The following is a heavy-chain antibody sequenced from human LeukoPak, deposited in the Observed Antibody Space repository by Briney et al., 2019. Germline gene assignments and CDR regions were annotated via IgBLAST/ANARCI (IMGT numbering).Heavy chain of an antibody. J-gene: IGHJ3*02. Sequence: PSETLSLTCTVSGGSISSYHWNWIRQPPGKGLEWIGYVHYSGTTKYNPSLKSRVTMSVDTSKNQISLRVNSVTAADTAVYYCARELGYCSGGTCYSAHAFDIWGQGTMVTAST. CDR1: GGSISSYH. CDR3: ARELGYCSGGTCYSAHAFDI. V-gene: IGHV4-59*01. D-gene: IGHD2-15*01. CDR2: VHYSGTT.